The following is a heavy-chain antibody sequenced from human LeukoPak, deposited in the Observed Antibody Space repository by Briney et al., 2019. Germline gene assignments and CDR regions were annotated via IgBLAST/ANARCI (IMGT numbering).Heavy chain of an antibody. CDR3: ARRGITMDV. CDR1: GFTFSSYA. Sequence: GGSLRLSCAASGFTFSSYAMHWVRQAPGKGLEYVSAISSNGGSTYYANSVKGRFTICRDNSKNTLYLQMGSLRAEDMAVYYCARRGITMDVWGKGTTVTVSS. V-gene: IGHV3-64*01. CDR2: ISSNGGST. D-gene: IGHD3-10*01. J-gene: IGHJ6*04.